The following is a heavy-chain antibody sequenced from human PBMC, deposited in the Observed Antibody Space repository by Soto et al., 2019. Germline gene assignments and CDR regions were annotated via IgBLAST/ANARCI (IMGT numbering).Heavy chain of an antibody. CDR1: GYTFSSYN. D-gene: IGHD3-3*01. V-gene: IGHV1-8*01. CDR3: ASGRRYLEWFPWFDP. Sequence: QVQLVQSGAEVKRPGASVKVSCKASGYTFSSYNIYWVRQAKGQGLEWMGWMNPNNGDKGYAQKFLDRVTMTRDTTTRTAYLELNSLTSEDTAIYYCASGRRYLEWFPWFDPWGQGTLVTVSS. J-gene: IGHJ5*02. CDR2: MNPNNGDK.